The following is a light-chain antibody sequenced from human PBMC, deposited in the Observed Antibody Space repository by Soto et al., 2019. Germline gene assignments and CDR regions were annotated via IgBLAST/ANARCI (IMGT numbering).Light chain of an antibody. CDR1: SSDVGNYNY. V-gene: IGLV2-11*01. CDR2: DVT. Sequence: QSALTQPRSVSGSPGQSVTISCTGTSSDVGNYNYVSWYQQHPGKAPQLMIYDVTKRPSGVPDRFSGSKSGNTASLTISGLQAEDEADYYCCSYAGSSPYVFGTGTKLTVL. J-gene: IGLJ1*01. CDR3: CSYAGSSPYV.